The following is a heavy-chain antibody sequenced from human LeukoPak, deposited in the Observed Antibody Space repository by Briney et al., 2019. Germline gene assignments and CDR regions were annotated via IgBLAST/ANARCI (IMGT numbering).Heavy chain of an antibody. J-gene: IGHJ5*02. CDR1: GYTFTSYY. CDR2: INPSGGST. CDR3: ARGSTFAPGGNWFDP. V-gene: IGHV1-46*01. D-gene: IGHD6-13*01. Sequence: GASVKVSCKASGYTFTSYYMHWVRQAPGQGLEWMGIINPSGGSTSYAQKFQGRVTMTRDTSTSTVYMELSSLRSEDTAVYYCARGSTFAPGGNWFDPWGQGTLVTVSP.